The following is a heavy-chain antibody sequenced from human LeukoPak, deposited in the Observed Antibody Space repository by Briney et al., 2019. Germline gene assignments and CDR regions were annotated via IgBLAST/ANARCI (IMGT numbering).Heavy chain of an antibody. CDR1: GFTFSSYS. Sequence: GGSLRLSCAASGFTFSSYSMNWVRQAPGKGLEWVSSISSSSYIYYADSVKGRFTISRDNAKNSLYLQMNSLRAEDTAVYYCAREKVVPAAKGDYSYYGMDVWGQGTTVTVS. D-gene: IGHD2-2*01. V-gene: IGHV3-21*01. CDR2: ISSSSYI. J-gene: IGHJ6*02. CDR3: AREKVVPAAKGDYSYYGMDV.